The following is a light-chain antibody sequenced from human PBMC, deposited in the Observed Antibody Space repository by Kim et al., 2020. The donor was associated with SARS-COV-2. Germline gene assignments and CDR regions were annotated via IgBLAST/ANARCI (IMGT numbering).Light chain of an antibody. V-gene: IGKV3-20*01. J-gene: IGKJ3*01. CDR2: RAS. Sequence: SAGGRATRSCRASQSLSSPYLAWYQQRLGQAPRLLISRASLRATGVPDRFSGSGSGTDFTLTISRVEPEDSAMYYCQQYDSPPVTFGPGTKVDIK. CDR1: QSLSSPY. CDR3: QQYDSPPVT.